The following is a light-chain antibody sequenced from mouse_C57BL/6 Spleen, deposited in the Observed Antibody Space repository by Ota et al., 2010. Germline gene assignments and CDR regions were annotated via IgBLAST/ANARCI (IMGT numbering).Light chain of an antibody. Sequence: DIVMTQSPSSLSVSAGEKVTMSCKSSQSLLNSEIQKNYLTWYQQKPGQPPKLLIYWASTRKSGVPDRFTGSGSRTDFTLTISSVQAEDLAVYYCQNDHSYPLTFGAGTKLELK. J-gene: IGKJ5*01. CDR3: QNDHSYPLT. CDR2: WAS. CDR1: QSLLNSEIQKNY. V-gene: IGKV8-28*01.